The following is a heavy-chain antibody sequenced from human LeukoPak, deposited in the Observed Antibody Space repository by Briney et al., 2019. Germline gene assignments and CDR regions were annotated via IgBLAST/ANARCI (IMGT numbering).Heavy chain of an antibody. J-gene: IGHJ4*02. CDR3: ARVGKLYGYYFDY. D-gene: IGHD2-2*02. CDR2: IYYSGST. Sequence: SETLSLTCTVSGGSISSSSYYWGWIRQPPGKGLEWIGSIYYSGSTYYNPSLKSRVTISVDTSKNQFSLKLSSVTAADTAVYYCARVGKLYGYYFDYWGQGTLVTVSS. V-gene: IGHV4-39*07. CDR1: GGSISSSSYY.